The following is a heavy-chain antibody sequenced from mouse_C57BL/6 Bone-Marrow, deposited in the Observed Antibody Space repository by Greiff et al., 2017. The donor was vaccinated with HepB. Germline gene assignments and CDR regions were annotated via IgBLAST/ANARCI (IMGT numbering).Heavy chain of an antibody. D-gene: IGHD2-4*01. CDR2: ISSGSSTI. V-gene: IGHV5-17*01. Sequence: DVMLVESGGGLVKPGGSLKLSCAASGFTFSDYGMHWVRQAPEKGLEWVAYISSGSSTIYYADTVKGRFTISRDNAKNTLFLQMTSLRSEDTAMYYCGCDFWFAYWGQGTLVTVSA. J-gene: IGHJ3*01. CDR1: GFTFSDYG. CDR3: GCDFWFAY.